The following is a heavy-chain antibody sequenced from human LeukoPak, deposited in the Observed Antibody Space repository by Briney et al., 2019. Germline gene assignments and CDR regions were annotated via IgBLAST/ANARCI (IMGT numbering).Heavy chain of an antibody. CDR2: ININGGST. J-gene: IGHJ3*02. V-gene: IGHV3-64D*06. CDR3: VKTMVTFGGLIRTDAFDI. D-gene: IGHD3-16*01. CDR1: GFSFNNYA. Sequence: GGSVPRFCSASGFSFNNYAMHWVGQAPGKGLEYVSGININGGSTSYADSVKGRFTISRDNSKSTLYLQMHSLRPDDTAVFYCVKTMVTFGGLIRTDAFDIWAQGPRLTVSS.